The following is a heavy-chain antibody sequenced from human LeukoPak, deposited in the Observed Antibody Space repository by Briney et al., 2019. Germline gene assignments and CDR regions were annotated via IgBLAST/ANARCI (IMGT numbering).Heavy chain of an antibody. D-gene: IGHD3-3*01. V-gene: IGHV3-48*02. J-gene: IGHJ4*02. Sequence: SGGSLRLSCAASGFTFSSYSMNRVRQAPGKGLEWVSYISSSSSTIYYADSVKGRFTISRDNAKNSLYLQMNSLRDEDTAVYYCASAERYYDFWSGYSGFDYWGQGTLVTVSS. CDR1: GFTFSSYS. CDR2: ISSSSSTI. CDR3: ASAERYYDFWSGYSGFDY.